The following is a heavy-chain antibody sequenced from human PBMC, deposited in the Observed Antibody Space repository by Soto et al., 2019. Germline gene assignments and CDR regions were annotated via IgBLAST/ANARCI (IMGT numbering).Heavy chain of an antibody. CDR3: ARESRYCSGGSCYFLPGIDY. Sequence: QVKLVQSGAEVKKPGSSVKVSCKASGGTFSSYAISWVRQAPGQGLEWMGGIIPIFGTANYAQKFQGSVTITADESTITANMELSSLRSEDTAVYYCARESRYCSGGSCYFLPGIDYWGQGTLVTVSS. CDR2: IIPIFGTA. D-gene: IGHD2-15*01. CDR1: GGTFSSYA. V-gene: IGHV1-69*12. J-gene: IGHJ4*02.